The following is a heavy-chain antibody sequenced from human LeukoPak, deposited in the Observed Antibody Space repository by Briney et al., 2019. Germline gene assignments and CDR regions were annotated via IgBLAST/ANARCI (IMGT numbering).Heavy chain of an antibody. CDR2: IRYDGSNK. CDR1: GFTSTSYG. V-gene: IGHV3-30*02. D-gene: IGHD3-3*01. CDR3: AQGQAIFGVVRGFDY. Sequence: GGPLRLSCAASGFTSTSYGMYWVRQAPGKGLEWLAFIRYDGSNKYYADSVKGRFTISRDNSKNTLYLQMNSLRAEDTAVYYCAQGQAIFGVVRGFDYWGQGTLVTVSS. J-gene: IGHJ4*02.